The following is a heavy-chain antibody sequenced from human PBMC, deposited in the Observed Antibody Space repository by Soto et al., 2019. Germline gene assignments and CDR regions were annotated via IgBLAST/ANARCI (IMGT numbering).Heavy chain of an antibody. D-gene: IGHD2-8*01. J-gene: IGHJ4*02. V-gene: IGHV3-11*01. CDR1: GFTFSDYY. Sequence: QVQLVESGGGLVKPGGSLRLSCAASGFTFSDYYMSWIRQAPGKGLEWVSYISSSGSTIYYADSVKGRFTISRDNAKNTQCLQMNSLRAEDTAVYYCARVPEGCCTNGVCFDIDYWGQGTMVTVSS. CDR3: ARVPEGCCTNGVCFDIDY. CDR2: ISSSGSTI.